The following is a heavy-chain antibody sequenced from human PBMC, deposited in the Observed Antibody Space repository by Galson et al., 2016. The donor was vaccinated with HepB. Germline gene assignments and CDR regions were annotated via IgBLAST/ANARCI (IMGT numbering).Heavy chain of an antibody. CDR3: AYGSSSHCHLYS. CDR1: GGSLRDYY. D-gene: IGHD3-10*01. Sequence: SETLSLTCTVYGGSLRDYYWTWIRHPPGKGLEWIGAINHSGITNYNPSLQSRVIMSLDASKNHFSLILSSVTAADTAIWSRAYGSSSHCHLYSWGQGTLVTVSS. J-gene: IGHJ4*02. V-gene: IGHV4-34*01. CDR2: INHSGIT.